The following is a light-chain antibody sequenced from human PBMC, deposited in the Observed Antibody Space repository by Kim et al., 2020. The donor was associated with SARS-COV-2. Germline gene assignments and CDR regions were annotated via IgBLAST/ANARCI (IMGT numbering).Light chain of an antibody. V-gene: IGLV4-69*01. J-gene: IGLJ3*02. CDR2: LNSDGSH. Sequence: SVRFTSTLSRGHSNYDIAWHHQQPEKGPRYLMKLNSDGSHNKGDGIPDRFSGSSFGAERYLTISSLQSEDEADYFCQTWVTDMRVFGGGTQLTVL. CDR3: QTWVTDMRV. CDR1: RGHSNYD.